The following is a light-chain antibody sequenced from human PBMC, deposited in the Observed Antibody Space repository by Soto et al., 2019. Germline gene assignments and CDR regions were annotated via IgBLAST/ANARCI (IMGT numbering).Light chain of an antibody. CDR2: DAS. V-gene: IGKV1-33*01. CDR1: PDITSN. CDR3: QQYDILHFS. J-gene: IGKJ5*01. Sequence: DIQMTQSPSSLSASVADRVTITCQASPDITSNLNWYQQKAGKDPKLLIYDASDLEPGVPSRFSGGGSGPDVTFSITSLQPEDIATYSSQQYDILHFSCGQGTRLEIK.